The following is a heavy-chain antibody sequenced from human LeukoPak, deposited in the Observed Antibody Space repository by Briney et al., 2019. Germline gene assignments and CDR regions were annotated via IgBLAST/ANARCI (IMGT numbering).Heavy chain of an antibody. V-gene: IGHV4-30-2*01. CDR2: IYHSGST. D-gene: IGHD2-2*01. Sequence: PSETLSLTCAVSGGSISSGGYSWSWIRQPQGKGLEWIGYIYHSGSTYHNPSLKSRVTISVDTSKNQFSLKLSSVTAADTAVYYCASRGIPAASGVYWGQGTLVAVSS. CDR3: ASRGIPAASGVY. J-gene: IGHJ4*02. CDR1: GGSISSGGYS.